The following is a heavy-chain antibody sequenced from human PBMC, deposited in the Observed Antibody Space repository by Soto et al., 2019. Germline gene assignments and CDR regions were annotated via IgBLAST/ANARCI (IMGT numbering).Heavy chain of an antibody. V-gene: IGHV4-59*01. D-gene: IGHD1-1*01. Sequence: SSETLSRTCTVSGGSISSYYWSWIRQPPGKGLEWIGYIYYSGSTNYNPSLKSRVTISVDTSKNQFSLKLSSVTAADMAVYYCARSAGTFDYWGQGTLVTVS. CDR1: GGSISSYY. CDR3: ARSAGTFDY. CDR2: IYYSGST. J-gene: IGHJ4*02.